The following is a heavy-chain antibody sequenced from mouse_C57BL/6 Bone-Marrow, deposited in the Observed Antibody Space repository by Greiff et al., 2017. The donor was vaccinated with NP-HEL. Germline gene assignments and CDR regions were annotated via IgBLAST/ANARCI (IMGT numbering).Heavy chain of an antibody. J-gene: IGHJ3*01. CDR1: GYAFSSSW. CDR3: ARAYYSNKFAY. Sequence: VQLVESGPELVKPGASVKISCKASGYAFSSSWMNWVKQRPGKGLEWIGRIYPGDGDTNYNGKFKGKATLTADKSSSTAYMQLSSLTSEDSAVYFCARAYYSNKFAYWGQGTLVTVSA. D-gene: IGHD2-5*01. V-gene: IGHV1-82*01. CDR2: IYPGDGDT.